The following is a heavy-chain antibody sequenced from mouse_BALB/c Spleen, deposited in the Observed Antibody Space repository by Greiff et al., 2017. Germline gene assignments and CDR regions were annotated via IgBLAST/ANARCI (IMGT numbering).Heavy chain of an antibody. CDR2: IYPGDGST. CDR1: GYTFTSYY. V-gene: IGHV1S56*01. Sequence: VQLQQSGPELVKPGASVKMSCKASGYTFTSYYIHWVKQRPGQGLEWIGWIYPGDGSTKYNEKFKGKTTLTADKSSSTAYMLLSSLTSEDSAIYFCARTTTVVASYYYAMDYWGQGTSVTVSS. J-gene: IGHJ4*01. D-gene: IGHD1-1*01. CDR3: ARTTTVVASYYYAMDY.